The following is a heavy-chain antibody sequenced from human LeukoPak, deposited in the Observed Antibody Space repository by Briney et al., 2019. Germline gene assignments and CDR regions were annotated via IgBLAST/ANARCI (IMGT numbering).Heavy chain of an antibody. CDR2: IHTTENT. D-gene: IGHD4-17*01. V-gene: IGHV4-4*07. J-gene: IGHJ6*03. Sequence: KPSETLSLTCTVSGGYIGSYYWSWIRQPAGKGLKWIGRIHTTENTDYNPSLKSRVTMSVDMSTSQVSLTLTSVTAADTAVYYCAREGDYGDYSKSFYYMDVWGKGTTVTVSS. CDR3: AREGDYGDYSKSFYYMDV. CDR1: GGYIGSYY.